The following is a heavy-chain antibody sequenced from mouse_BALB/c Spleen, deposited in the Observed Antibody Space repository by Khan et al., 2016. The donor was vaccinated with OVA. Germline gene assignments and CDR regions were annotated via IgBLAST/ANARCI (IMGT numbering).Heavy chain of an antibody. D-gene: IGHD2-12*01. CDR3: TSSGDSSVAY. V-gene: IGHV1S81*02. J-gene: IGHJ3*01. CDR1: GYTFSSYY. Sequence: QVQLKLSGAELVKPGASVKLSCKASGYTFSSYYLYWVKQRPGQGLEWIGEINPNNGGTNFNEKFKSKATLTVDKSSITAYMQPSSLTSEDSAVYYCTSSGDSSVAYWGQGTLVTVSA. CDR2: INPNNGGT.